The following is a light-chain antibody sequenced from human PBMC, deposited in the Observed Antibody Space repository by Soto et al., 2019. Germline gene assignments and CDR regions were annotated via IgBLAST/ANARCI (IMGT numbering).Light chain of an antibody. Sequence: EIVLTQSPGTLSLSPGERATLSCRASQSVNSSYLAWYQQKPGQAPRLLIYSASSRATGIPDRFSGSGSVTDFTLTISRLEPEDFQVYDCQRYGISPPKYTFGQGTKLEIK. J-gene: IGKJ2*01. CDR3: QRYGISPPKYT. CDR2: SAS. CDR1: QSVNSSY. V-gene: IGKV3-20*01.